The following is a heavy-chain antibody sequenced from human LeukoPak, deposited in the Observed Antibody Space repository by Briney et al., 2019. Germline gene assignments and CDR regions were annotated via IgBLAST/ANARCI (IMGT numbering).Heavy chain of an antibody. Sequence: GSLRLSCTTSGFTFGDYVMNWVRQPPGKGLEWIGEINHSGSTNYNPSLKSRVTISVDTSKNQFSLKLSSVTAADTAVYYCARGSGLRGYSYDRFDYWGQGTLVTVSS. J-gene: IGHJ4*02. V-gene: IGHV4-34*01. D-gene: IGHD5-18*01. CDR3: ARGSGLRGYSYDRFDY. CDR1: GFTFGDYV. CDR2: INHSGST.